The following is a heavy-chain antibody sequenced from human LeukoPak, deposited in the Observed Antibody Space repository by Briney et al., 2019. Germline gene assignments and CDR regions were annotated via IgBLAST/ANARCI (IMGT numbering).Heavy chain of an antibody. CDR1: GYTFTSYG. CDR2: ISAYNGNT. D-gene: IGHD3-16*01. CDR3: ARYVRARTYYYGMDV. Sequence: GASVKVSCKASGYTFTSYGISWVRQAPGQRLEWMGWISAYNGNTNYAQKLQGRVTMTTDTSTSIAYMELRSLRSDDTAVYYCARYVRARTYYYGMDVRGKGTTVTVSS. V-gene: IGHV1-18*04. J-gene: IGHJ6*04.